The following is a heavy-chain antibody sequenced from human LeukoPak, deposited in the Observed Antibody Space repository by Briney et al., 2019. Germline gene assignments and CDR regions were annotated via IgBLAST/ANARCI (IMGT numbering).Heavy chain of an antibody. Sequence: SETLSLTCTVSGGSISSYYWSWIRQPPGKGLEWIGYIYYSGSTNYNPSLKSRVTISVDTSKNQFSLKLSSVTAADTAVYYCARAEGDYCDSSAGYYFDYWGQGTLVTVSS. V-gene: IGHV4-59*01. CDR1: GGSISSYY. CDR3: ARAEGDYCDSSAGYYFDY. J-gene: IGHJ4*02. D-gene: IGHD3-22*01. CDR2: IYYSGST.